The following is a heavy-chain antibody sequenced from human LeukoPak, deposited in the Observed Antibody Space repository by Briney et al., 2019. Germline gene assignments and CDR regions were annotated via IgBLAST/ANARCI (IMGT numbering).Heavy chain of an antibody. J-gene: IGHJ4*02. D-gene: IGHD3-10*01. Sequence: SVKVSCRASGGTFSSYAISWVRQAPGQGLERMGGIIPIFGTANYAQKFQGRVTITADESTSTAYMELSSLRSEDTAVYYCARSWFGELPDYWGQGTLVTVSS. CDR3: ARSWFGELPDY. V-gene: IGHV1-69*13. CDR1: GGTFSSYA. CDR2: IIPIFGTA.